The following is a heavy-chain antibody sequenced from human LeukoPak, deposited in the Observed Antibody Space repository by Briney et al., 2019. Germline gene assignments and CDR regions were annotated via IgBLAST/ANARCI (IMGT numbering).Heavy chain of an antibody. Sequence: GRSLRLSCAASGFTFSSYAMHWVRQAPGKGLEWVAVISYDGSNKYYADSVKGRLTIPRDNSKNTLYLQMNSLRAEDTAVYYCARDYYDSSGFDYWGQGTLVTVSS. D-gene: IGHD3-22*01. CDR1: GFTFSSYA. J-gene: IGHJ4*02. CDR2: ISYDGSNK. V-gene: IGHV3-30-3*01. CDR3: ARDYYDSSGFDY.